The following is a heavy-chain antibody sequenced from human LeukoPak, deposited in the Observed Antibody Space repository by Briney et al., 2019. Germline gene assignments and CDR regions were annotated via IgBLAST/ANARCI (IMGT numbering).Heavy chain of an antibody. V-gene: IGHV3-23*01. CDR3: ARAVEMATIDY. CDR2: ISGSGGST. D-gene: IGHD5-24*01. Sequence: GGSLRLSCAASGFTFSSYVMSWVRQAPGKGLEWVSAISGSGGSTYYAASVKGRFTISRDTSKHTLYLQMNSLRAEHTAIYYCARAVEMATIDYWGQGTLVTVSS. CDR1: GFTFSSYV. J-gene: IGHJ4*02.